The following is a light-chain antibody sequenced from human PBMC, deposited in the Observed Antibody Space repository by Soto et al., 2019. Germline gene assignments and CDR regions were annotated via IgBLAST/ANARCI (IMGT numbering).Light chain of an antibody. Sequence: QSVLTQPASVSGSPGQSITISCIGTSSDVGGYNYVSWYQQHPGKAPKLLIYEVSNRPSGVSNRFTASKSGNTASLTISGLQAEDEADYYCNSYTSSTTLVFGGGTKLTVL. V-gene: IGLV2-14*01. J-gene: IGLJ2*01. CDR2: EVS. CDR1: SSDVGGYNY. CDR3: NSYTSSTTLV.